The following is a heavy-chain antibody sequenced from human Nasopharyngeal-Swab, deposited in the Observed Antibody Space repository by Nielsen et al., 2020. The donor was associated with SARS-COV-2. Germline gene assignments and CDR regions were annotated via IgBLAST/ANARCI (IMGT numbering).Heavy chain of an antibody. CDR2: MNPNSGNT. D-gene: IGHD5-12*01. V-gene: IGHV1-8*01. CDR3: ARGFIVATIFHYYYYMDV. J-gene: IGHJ6*03. Sequence: WVRQAPGQGLERMGWMNPNSGNTGYAQKFRGRVTMTRNTSISTAYMELSSLRSEDTAVYYCARGFIVATIFHYYYYMDVWGKGTTVTVSS.